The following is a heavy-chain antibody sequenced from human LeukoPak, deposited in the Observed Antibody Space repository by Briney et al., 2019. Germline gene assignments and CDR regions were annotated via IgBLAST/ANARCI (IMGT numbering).Heavy chain of an antibody. Sequence: PGGSLRLSCAASGFIFSRFWMHWVRQVPGKGLVWVSHINSDGRTTDYADSVRGRFTISRDNAKNTLYLQMNRLTVEDTAVYYCAREDTAIDNWGQGTLVTVSS. J-gene: IGHJ4*02. D-gene: IGHD5-18*01. CDR3: AREDTAIDN. CDR2: INSDGRTT. CDR1: GFIFSRFW. V-gene: IGHV3-74*01.